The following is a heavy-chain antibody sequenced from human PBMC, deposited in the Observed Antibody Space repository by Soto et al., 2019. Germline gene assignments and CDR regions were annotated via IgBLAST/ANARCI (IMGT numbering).Heavy chain of an antibody. CDR3: ARERGGDRDIVLVVAAIYYYCGMDV. V-gene: IGHV3-30*03. CDR2: ISYDGSNK. D-gene: IGHD2-15*01. J-gene: IGHJ6*02. Sequence: GGSLRLSCAASGFTFSSYGMHWVRQAPGKGLEWVAVISYDGSNKYYADSVKGRFTISRDNSKNTLYLQMNSLRAEDTAVYYCARERGGDRDIVLVVAAIYYYCGMDVWGQGTTVTVSS. CDR1: GFTFSSYG.